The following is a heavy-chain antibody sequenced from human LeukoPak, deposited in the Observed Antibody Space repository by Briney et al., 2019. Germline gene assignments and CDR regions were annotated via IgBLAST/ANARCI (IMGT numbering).Heavy chain of an antibody. CDR1: GYTFTGYY. Sequence: ASVKVSCKASGYTFTGYYMHWVRQAPGQGLEWMGWVNPNSGGTNYAQKFQGRVTMTRDTSISTAYMELSRLRSDDTAVYYCARAGGLRYFDWLPSDYRGQGTLVTVSS. CDR2: VNPNSGGT. CDR3: ARAGGLRYFDWLPSDY. D-gene: IGHD3-9*01. J-gene: IGHJ4*02. V-gene: IGHV1-2*02.